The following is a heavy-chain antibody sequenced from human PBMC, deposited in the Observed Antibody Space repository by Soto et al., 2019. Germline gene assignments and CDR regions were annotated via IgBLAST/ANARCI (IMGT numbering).Heavy chain of an antibody. J-gene: IGHJ6*03. CDR1: GYTFIGYY. D-gene: IGHD1-26*01. CDR2: INPNSGGT. V-gene: IGHV1-2*02. Sequence: QVQLVESGAAVREPGASVKISCKTSGYTFIGYYLHWVRQAPGQGLEWMGWINPNSGGTNSAQRFQGRITMTRDTSINTAHMELTSLTSDDTAKYYCARDVGEGAPSYYMDVWGIGTMVTVSS. CDR3: ARDVGEGAPSYYMDV.